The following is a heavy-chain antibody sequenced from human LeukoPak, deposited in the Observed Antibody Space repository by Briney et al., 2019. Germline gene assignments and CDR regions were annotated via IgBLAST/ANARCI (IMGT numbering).Heavy chain of an antibody. CDR1: GFTFSRYA. Sequence: PGGSLRLSCSASGFTFSRYAMHWVRQAPGKGLEYVSGINDNGGRTHYGDSVKGRFTISRDDAKNSLYLQMNSLRAEDTAVYYCARDFSPNMVRGVTLLFDYWGQGTLVTVSS. J-gene: IGHJ4*02. D-gene: IGHD3-10*01. V-gene: IGHV3-64*04. CDR3: ARDFSPNMVRGVTLLFDY. CDR2: INDNGGRT.